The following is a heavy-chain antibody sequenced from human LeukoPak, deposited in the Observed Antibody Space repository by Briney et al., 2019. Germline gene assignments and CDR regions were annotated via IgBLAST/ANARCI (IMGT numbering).Heavy chain of an antibody. CDR2: IKQDGSEK. CDR1: GFTVTSYW. Sequence: GSLRLSCVASGFTVTSYWMSWVRQAPGKGLEWVANIKQDGSEKYYLDSLEGRFTISRDNAKNSVYLQINRLRAEDTAVYYCARRGTIAVPVFWFDPWGQGTLVIVSS. D-gene: IGHD6-19*01. V-gene: IGHV3-7*01. J-gene: IGHJ5*02. CDR3: ARRGTIAVPVFWFDP.